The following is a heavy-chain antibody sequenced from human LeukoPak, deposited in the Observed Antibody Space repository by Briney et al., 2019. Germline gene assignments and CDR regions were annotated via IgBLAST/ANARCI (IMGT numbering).Heavy chain of an antibody. J-gene: IGHJ6*02. V-gene: IGHV5-51*01. Sequence: GESLKISCKGSGYSFTSYWIGWVRQMPGKGLEWMGIIYPGDSDTRYSPSFQGQVTISADKSISTAYLQWSSLKASDTAMYYCASATPHLYYYYGMDVWGQGTTVTISS. CDR3: ASATPHLYYYYGMDV. CDR1: GYSFTSYW. CDR2: IYPGDSDT.